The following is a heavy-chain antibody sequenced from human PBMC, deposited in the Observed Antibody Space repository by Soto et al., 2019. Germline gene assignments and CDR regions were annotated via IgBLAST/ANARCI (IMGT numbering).Heavy chain of an antibody. CDR3: AKVLMGTYYDYVWGTYRGDY. CDR1: GFTFSSYG. J-gene: IGHJ4*02. Sequence: QVQLVESGGGVVQPGRSLRLSCAASGFTFSSYGMHWVRQAPGKGLEWVAVISYDGSNKYYADSVKGRFTISRDNSKNTLYLQMNSLRAEDTAVYYCAKVLMGTYYDYVWGTYRGDYWGQGTLVTVSS. D-gene: IGHD3-16*02. V-gene: IGHV3-30*18. CDR2: ISYDGSNK.